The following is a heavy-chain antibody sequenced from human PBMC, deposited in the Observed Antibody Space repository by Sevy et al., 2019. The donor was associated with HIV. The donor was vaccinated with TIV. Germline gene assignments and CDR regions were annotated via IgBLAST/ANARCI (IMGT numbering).Heavy chain of an antibody. CDR3: ARGYCSGGRCYPGEY. J-gene: IGHJ4*02. Sequence: ASVKVSCEASGYTFSTYGINWVRQAPGQGLEWMGWINTFTGDTNYLQKLQDRVTMTKDTSTSTVYMELRSLRSDDTAVYYCARGYCSGGRCYPGEYWGQGTLVTVSS. CDR1: GYTFSTYG. CDR2: INTFTGDT. D-gene: IGHD2-15*01. V-gene: IGHV1-18*01.